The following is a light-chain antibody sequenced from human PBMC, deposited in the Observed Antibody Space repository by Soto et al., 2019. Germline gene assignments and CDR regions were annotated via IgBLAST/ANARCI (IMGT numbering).Light chain of an antibody. Sequence: QSALTQPASVCGSPGQSITISCTGTSSDVGGYNYVSWYQQHPGKAPKLMIYEVSNRPSGVSNRFSGSKSGNTASLTISGLQAEDEADYYCSSYTSSSIDYVFGTGTKVTVL. CDR2: EVS. J-gene: IGLJ1*01. CDR1: SSDVGGYNY. CDR3: SSYTSSSIDYV. V-gene: IGLV2-14*01.